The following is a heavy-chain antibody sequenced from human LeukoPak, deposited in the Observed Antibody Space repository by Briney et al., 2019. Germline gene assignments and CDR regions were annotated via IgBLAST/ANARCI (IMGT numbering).Heavy chain of an antibody. CDR3: AELGITMIGCV. D-gene: IGHD3-10*02. CDR2: ISSGGSTL. V-gene: IGHV3-48*03. J-gene: IGHJ6*04. CDR1: GFTFSSYE. Sequence: PGGSLRLSCSASGFTFSSYEMNWVRQAPGKGLGGVSYISSGGSTLYYADTGKGRFTIARDNAKTSLYLQMNSLRAEDTAVYYCAELGITMIGCVWGKGTTVTISS.